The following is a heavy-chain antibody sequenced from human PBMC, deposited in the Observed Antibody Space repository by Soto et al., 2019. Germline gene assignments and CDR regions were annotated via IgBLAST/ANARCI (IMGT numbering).Heavy chain of an antibody. CDR1: GGTFSSYT. CDR2: IIPILGIA. V-gene: IGHV1-69*08. J-gene: IGHJ4*02. D-gene: IGHD3-10*01. Sequence: QVQLVQSGAEVKKPGSSVKVSCKASGGTFSSYTISWVRRAAGQGLEWMGRIIPILGIANYAQKFQGRVTITADKSTSTAYMELSSLRSEDTAVYYCAREEYYYGSGAFFDYWGQGTLVTVSS. CDR3: AREEYYYGSGAFFDY.